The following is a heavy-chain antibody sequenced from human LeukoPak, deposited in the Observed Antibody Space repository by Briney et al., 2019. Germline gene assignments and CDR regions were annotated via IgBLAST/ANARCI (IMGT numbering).Heavy chain of an antibody. CDR2: ISSSSSYI. Sequence: GGSLRLSCAASGFTFSSYSMNWVRQAPGKGLEWVSSISSSSSYIYYADSVKGRFTISRDNAKNSLYLQMNSLRAEDTAVYYCARDGYSSGWYRGGGLDYWGQGTLVTVSS. CDR3: ARDGYSSGWYRGGGLDY. CDR1: GFTFSSYS. J-gene: IGHJ4*02. D-gene: IGHD6-19*01. V-gene: IGHV3-21*01.